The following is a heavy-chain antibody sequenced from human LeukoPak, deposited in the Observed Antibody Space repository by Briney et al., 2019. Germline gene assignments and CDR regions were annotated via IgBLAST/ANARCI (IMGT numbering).Heavy chain of an antibody. CDR2: INPNSGGT. J-gene: IGHJ4*02. Sequence: ASVKVSCKASGYTFTRYFMHWVRQAPGQGGEWVGWINPNSGGTNYAQKFQGRVTMTRDTSISTAYMELSRLRSDDTAVYYCARTNRELVTGFDYWGQRTLVTVSS. V-gene: IGHV1-2*02. CDR1: GYTFTRYF. CDR3: ARTNRELVTGFDY. D-gene: IGHD6-6*01.